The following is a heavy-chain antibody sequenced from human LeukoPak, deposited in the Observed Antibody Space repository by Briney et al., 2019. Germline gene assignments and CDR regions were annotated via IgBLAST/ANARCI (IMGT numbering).Heavy chain of an antibody. Sequence: SQTLSLTCAISGDSVSSNSAAWNWIRQSPSRGLEWLGRTYYRSKWYNDYAVSVKSRITINPDTSKNQFSLQLNSVTPEDTAVYYCAREEYSSSWYVGPYYFDYWGQGTLVTVSS. V-gene: IGHV6-1*01. CDR1: GDSVSSNSAA. CDR3: AREEYSSSWYVGPYYFDY. CDR2: TYYRSKWYN. J-gene: IGHJ4*02. D-gene: IGHD6-13*01.